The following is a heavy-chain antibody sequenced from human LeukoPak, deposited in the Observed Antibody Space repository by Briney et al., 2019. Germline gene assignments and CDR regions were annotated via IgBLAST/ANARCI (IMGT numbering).Heavy chain of an antibody. V-gene: IGHV4-38-2*02. J-gene: IGHJ5*02. D-gene: IGHD6-13*01. Sequence: PSETLSLTCTVSGYSISSGYYWGWIRQPPGKGLEWIGSIYHSGSTYYNPSLKSRVTISVDTSKNQFSLKLSSVTAADTAVYYCARDKAYSITYYSSYIHWFDPWGQGTLVTVSS. CDR1: GYSISSGYY. CDR3: ARDKAYSITYYSSYIHWFDP. CDR2: IYHSGST.